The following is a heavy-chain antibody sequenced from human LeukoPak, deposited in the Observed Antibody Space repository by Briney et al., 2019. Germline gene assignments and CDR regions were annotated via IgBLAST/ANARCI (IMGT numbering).Heavy chain of an antibody. J-gene: IGHJ3*02. CDR1: GYTFTSYA. CDR2: INAGNGNT. D-gene: IGHD3-22*01. CDR3: ARFGYYDSSGYPDAFDI. Sequence: ASVKVSCKASGYTFTSYAMHWVRQAPGQRLEWMGWINAGNGNTKYSQKFQGRVTITRDTSASTAYMELSSLRSEDTAVYYCARFGYYDSSGYPDAFDIWGQGTMVTVSS. V-gene: IGHV1-3*01.